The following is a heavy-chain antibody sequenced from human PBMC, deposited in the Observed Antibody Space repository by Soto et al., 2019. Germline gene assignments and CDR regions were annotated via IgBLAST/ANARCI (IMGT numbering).Heavy chain of an antibody. CDR1: GYTFTSYD. V-gene: IGHV1-8*01. CDR2: MNPNSGNT. J-gene: IGHJ3*02. CDR3: ARRGSGYYTGRFAFDI. D-gene: IGHD3-22*01. Sequence: ASVKVSCKASGYTFTSYDINWVRQATGQGLEWMGWMNPNSGNTGYAQKFQGRVTMTRNTSISTAYMELSSLRSEDTAVYYCARRGSGYYTGRFAFDIWGQGTMVTVSS.